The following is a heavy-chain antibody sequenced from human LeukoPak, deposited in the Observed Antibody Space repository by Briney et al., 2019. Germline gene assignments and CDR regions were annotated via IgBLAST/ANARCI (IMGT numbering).Heavy chain of an antibody. Sequence: KRGESLKISCKGSGYSFTNYWIAWVRRMPGKGLEWMAIVYPGDSDTRFSPSFQGQVTISADKSISTAYLQWSSLKASDTAMYYCARLAGSGWYVDYWGQGTLVTVSS. D-gene: IGHD6-19*01. CDR1: GYSFTNYW. CDR2: VYPGDSDT. J-gene: IGHJ4*02. V-gene: IGHV5-51*01. CDR3: ARLAGSGWYVDY.